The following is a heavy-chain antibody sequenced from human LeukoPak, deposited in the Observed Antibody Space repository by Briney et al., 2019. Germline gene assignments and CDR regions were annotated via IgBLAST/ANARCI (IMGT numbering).Heavy chain of an antibody. J-gene: IGHJ4*02. Sequence: RGGSLRLSCAASGFTFNKYAMTWVRQAPGKGLEWVSSISGSGGSTYYADSVKGRFTISRDNSKNTLDLQMNSLRAEDTAVYYCAKDRCSGGSCYTYFDYWGQGTLVTVSS. D-gene: IGHD2-15*01. CDR3: AKDRCSGGSCYTYFDY. V-gene: IGHV3-23*01. CDR2: ISGSGGST. CDR1: GFTFNKYA.